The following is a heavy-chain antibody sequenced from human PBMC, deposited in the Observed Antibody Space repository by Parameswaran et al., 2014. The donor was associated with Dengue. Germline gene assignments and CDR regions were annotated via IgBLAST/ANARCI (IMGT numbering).Heavy chain of an antibody. J-gene: IGHJ6*03. CDR2: ISGSGGST. V-gene: IGHV3-23*01. Sequence: RWIRQPPGKGLEWVSAISGSGGSTYYADSVKGRFTISRDNSKNTLYLQMNSLRAEDTAVYYCAKDWGEYYMDVWARTTVTVSS. D-gene: IGHD7-27*01. CDR3: AKDWGEYYMDV.